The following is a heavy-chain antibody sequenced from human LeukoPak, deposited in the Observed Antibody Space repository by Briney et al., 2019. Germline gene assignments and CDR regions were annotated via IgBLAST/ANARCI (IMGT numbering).Heavy chain of an antibody. Sequence: GGSLRLSCAASGFTFSSYGMHWVHQAPGKGLEWVAVIWYDGSNKYYADSVKGRFTISRDNSKNTLYLQMNSLRAEDTAVYYCARSVTSEDYYFDYWGQGTLVTVSS. J-gene: IGHJ4*02. D-gene: IGHD3-16*01. V-gene: IGHV3-33*01. CDR1: GFTFSSYG. CDR3: ARSVTSEDYYFDY. CDR2: IWYDGSNK.